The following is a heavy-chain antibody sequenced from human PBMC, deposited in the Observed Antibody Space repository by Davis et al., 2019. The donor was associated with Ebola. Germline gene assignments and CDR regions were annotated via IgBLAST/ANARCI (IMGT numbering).Heavy chain of an antibody. D-gene: IGHD1-26*01. CDR3: ARTSIVGTTTTASDI. Sequence: ASVKVSCKASGYSFKIYAISWVRQAPGQGLEWMGWISAYNGNTNYAQKVQGRVTMTTDTSTGTAYLDLRSLRSDDTAVYFCARTSIVGTTTTASDIWGQGTLVTVSS. V-gene: IGHV1-18*01. CDR1: GYSFKIYA. J-gene: IGHJ3*02. CDR2: ISAYNGNT.